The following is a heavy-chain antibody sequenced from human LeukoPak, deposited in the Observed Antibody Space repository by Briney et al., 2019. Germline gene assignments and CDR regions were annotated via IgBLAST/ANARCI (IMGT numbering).Heavy chain of an antibody. CDR2: IKSNNDGGTT. J-gene: IGHJ4*02. CDR3: TPVMVEDRGF. V-gene: IGHV3-15*01. D-gene: IGHD2-21*01. Sequence: PGGSLRLSCAASGFTFSSYWMSWVRQAPGKGPEWVGRIKSNNDGGTTDYASPVEGRFTISRDDSKNTIYLQMNRLIIDDTAIYYCTPVMVEDRGFWGQGTLVTVSS. CDR1: GFTFSSYW.